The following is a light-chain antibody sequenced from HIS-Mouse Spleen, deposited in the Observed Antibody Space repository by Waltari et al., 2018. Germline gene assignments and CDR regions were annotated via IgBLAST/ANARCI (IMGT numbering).Light chain of an antibody. Sequence: QSALTQPPSASGSPGQSVIISCTGTSSDVGGYNYVSWYQQHPGKAPKLMIYEVSKRPSGVPDRFSGSKSGNTASLTVSGLQAEDEADYYCSSYAGSNNLGVFGTGTKVTVL. CDR2: EVS. CDR3: SSYAGSNNLGV. CDR1: SSDVGGYNY. V-gene: IGLV2-8*01. J-gene: IGLJ1*01.